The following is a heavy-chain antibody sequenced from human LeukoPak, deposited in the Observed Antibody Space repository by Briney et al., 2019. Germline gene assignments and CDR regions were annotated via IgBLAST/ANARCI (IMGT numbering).Heavy chain of an antibody. V-gene: IGHV3-30*02. J-gene: IGHJ4*02. CDR2: IRNDGRNK. D-gene: IGHD4-17*01. Sequence: PGGSLRLSCAASGFTFSSYSMNWVRQAPGKGLEWVAFIRNDGRNKRYADSVKGRFTISRDNSKNTLYLQMNTLRAEDTALYYCAKDLNYGDLLDYWGQGTLVTVSS. CDR1: GFTFSSYS. CDR3: AKDLNYGDLLDY.